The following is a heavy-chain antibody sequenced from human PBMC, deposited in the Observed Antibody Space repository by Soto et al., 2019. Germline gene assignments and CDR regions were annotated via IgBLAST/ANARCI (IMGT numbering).Heavy chain of an antibody. V-gene: IGHV4-4*07. CDR2: IYNSGTT. Sequence: QVHLQESGPGLVKPSETLSLTCSVFGGSISSYYWSWIRQPAGKGLEWIGRIYNSGTTNYNPSLESRVTMSVDPSKNQIYLKLSSATAADTAIYYCARGPYCGDECYFAYWGQGTLVTVSS. CDR3: ARGPYCGDECYFAY. D-gene: IGHD2-21*01. CDR1: GGSISSYY. J-gene: IGHJ4*02.